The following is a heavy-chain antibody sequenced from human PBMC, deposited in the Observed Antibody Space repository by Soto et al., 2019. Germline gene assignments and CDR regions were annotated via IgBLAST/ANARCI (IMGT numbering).Heavy chain of an antibody. CDR1: GFTFSSYG. V-gene: IGHV3-30*18. CDR3: ANSRVREQQLINGMDV. CDR2: ISYDGSNK. J-gene: IGHJ6*02. D-gene: IGHD6-13*01. Sequence: GGSLRLSCAASGFTFSSYGMHWVRQAPGKGLEWVAVISYDGSNKYYADSVKGRFTISRDNSKNTLYLQMNSLRAEDTAVYYCANSRVREQQLINGMDVWGQGTTVTVSS.